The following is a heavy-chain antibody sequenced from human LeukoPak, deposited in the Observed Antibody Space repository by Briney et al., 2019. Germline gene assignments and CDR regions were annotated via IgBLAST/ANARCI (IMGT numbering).Heavy chain of an antibody. V-gene: IGHV3-11*01. CDR1: GFIFSDYY. D-gene: IGHD4-17*01. CDR3: ARDRLRKTTPIKYYYYGMDV. J-gene: IGHJ6*02. CDR2: ISSSGNIM. Sequence: PGGSLRLSCAASGFIFSDYYMTWIRQAPGKGLEWVSYISSSGNIMHYADSVKGRFTISRDNAKNSVYLQMNSLRAEDTAVYYCARDRLRKTTPIKYYYYGMDVWGQGTTVTVSS.